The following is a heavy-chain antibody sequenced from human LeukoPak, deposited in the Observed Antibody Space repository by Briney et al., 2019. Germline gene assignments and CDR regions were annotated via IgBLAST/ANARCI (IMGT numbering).Heavy chain of an antibody. Sequence: GGSLRLSCAASGFTFSSYEMNWVRQAPGKGLEWVSYISSSGSTIYYAHSVKGRFTISRDNAKNSLYLQMNSLRAEDTAVYYCARDIYYYDSSGYYYPGGSDYWGQGALVTVSS. CDR3: ARDIYYYDSSGYYYPGGSDY. CDR2: ISSSGSTI. CDR1: GFTFSSYE. J-gene: IGHJ4*02. D-gene: IGHD3-22*01. V-gene: IGHV3-48*03.